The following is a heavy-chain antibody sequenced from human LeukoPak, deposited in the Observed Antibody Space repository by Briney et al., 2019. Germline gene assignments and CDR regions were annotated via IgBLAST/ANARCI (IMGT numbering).Heavy chain of an antibody. V-gene: IGHV3-30*18. J-gene: IGHJ2*01. CDR3: AKDSEIAAAGSYWYLDL. CDR1: GFTFRSYD. CDR2: ISYDGSNK. Sequence: GGSLRLSCAASGFTFRSYDMHWVRQAPGKGLQWLAVISYDGSNKYHTDSVKGRFTISRDNSKNTLYLQMNNQRAEDTAVYYCAKDSEIAAAGSYWYLDLWGRGTLVTVSS. D-gene: IGHD6-13*01.